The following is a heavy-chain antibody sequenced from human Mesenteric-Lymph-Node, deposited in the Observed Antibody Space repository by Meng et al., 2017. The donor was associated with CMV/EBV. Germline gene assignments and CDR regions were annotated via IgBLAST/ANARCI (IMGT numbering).Heavy chain of an antibody. CDR1: GFPFSRHG. CDR3: AKDGGLPGNIVFAFDV. V-gene: IGHV3-30*02. Sequence: GESLKISCAASGFPFSRHGMHWVRQAPGKGLEWLGFIRFDGRIFHADSMKGRFTISRDNSRNTLYLQMDSLRPEDTAVYYCAKDGGLPGNIVFAFDVWGRGTLVTVSS. CDR2: IRFDGRI. D-gene: IGHD2-21*02. J-gene: IGHJ3*01.